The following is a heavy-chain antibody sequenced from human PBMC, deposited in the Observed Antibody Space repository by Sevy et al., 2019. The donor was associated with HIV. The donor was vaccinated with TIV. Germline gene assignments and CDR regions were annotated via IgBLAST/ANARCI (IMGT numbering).Heavy chain of an antibody. J-gene: IGHJ4*02. V-gene: IGHV4-31*03. CDR3: ATFLGMDTQAFDY. D-gene: IGHD6-13*01. CDR2: IYYSGST. CDR1: GGSIISGGHY. Sequence: SETLSLTCTVSGGSIISGGHYWSWIRQHPGKGLEWIGYIYYSGSTYYNPSLKSRVTISVDTSKNQFSLKLSSVTAADTAVYYCATFLGMDTQAFDYWGQGTLVTVSS.